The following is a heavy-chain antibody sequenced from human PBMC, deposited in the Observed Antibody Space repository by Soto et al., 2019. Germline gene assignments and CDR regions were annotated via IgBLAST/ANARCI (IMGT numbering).Heavy chain of an antibody. CDR2: IYYSGST. CDR3: VIPEDYGDYVFDY. Sequence: SETLSLTCTVSGGSISSSSYYWGWIRQPPGKGLEWIGSIYYSGSTYYNPSLKSRVTISVDTSKNQFSLKLSSVTAADTAVYYCVIPEDYGDYVFDYWGQGILVTVSS. V-gene: IGHV4-39*01. J-gene: IGHJ4*02. D-gene: IGHD4-17*01. CDR1: GGSISSSSYY.